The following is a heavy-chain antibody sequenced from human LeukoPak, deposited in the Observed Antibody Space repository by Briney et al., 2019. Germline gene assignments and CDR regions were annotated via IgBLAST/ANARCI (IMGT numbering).Heavy chain of an antibody. CDR3: ARDLRNYYGMDV. CDR1: GFTFSSYS. Sequence: QSGGSLRLSCAASGFTFSSYSMNWVRQAPGKGPEWVSYISSSGSAKYYADSVEGRFTISRDNAKNSLYLQMNSLRDEDTAVYYCARDLRNYYGMDVWGQGTTVTVS. D-gene: IGHD1-14*01. V-gene: IGHV3-48*02. J-gene: IGHJ6*02. CDR2: ISSSGSAK.